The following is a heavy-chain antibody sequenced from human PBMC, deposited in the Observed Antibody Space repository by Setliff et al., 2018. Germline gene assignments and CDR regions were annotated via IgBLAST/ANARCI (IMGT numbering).Heavy chain of an antibody. J-gene: IGHJ4*02. Sequence: SETLSLTCTVYGGSFTNYYWGWIRQSPGKGLEWIGEINHSGSANYNPSLKSRLTISVDASTNQFSLKLYSVTAADTAVYYCRYWSGYYNNDYWGQGTLVTVSS. CDR2: INHSGSA. D-gene: IGHD3-3*01. CDR3: RYWSGYYNNDY. V-gene: IGHV4-34*01. CDR1: GGSFTNYY.